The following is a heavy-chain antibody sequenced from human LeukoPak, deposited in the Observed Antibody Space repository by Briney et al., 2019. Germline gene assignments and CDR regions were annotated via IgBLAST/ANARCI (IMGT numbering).Heavy chain of an antibody. D-gene: IGHD1-14*01. V-gene: IGHV3-20*04. CDR3: ARLRKLTDYYMDV. J-gene: IGHJ6*03. Sequence: GRSLRLSCVASGFTFDDYGMSWVRQAPGKGLEWVSGINWNGGSTGYADSVKGRFIISRDNAKNSLYLQMNSLRAEDTALYYCARLRKLTDYYMDVWGKGTTVTVSS. CDR1: GFTFDDYG. CDR2: INWNGGST.